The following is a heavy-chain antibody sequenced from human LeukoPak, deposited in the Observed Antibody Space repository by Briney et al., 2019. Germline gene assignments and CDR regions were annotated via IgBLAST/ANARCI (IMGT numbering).Heavy chain of an antibody. J-gene: IGHJ4*02. CDR1: GCSVSNASYY. D-gene: IGHD3-10*01. V-gene: IGHV4-61*01. CDR3: ARVRYGAGSYYFDN. CDR2: VYYSGST. Sequence: SETLSLTCTVSGCSVSNASYYWSWIRQPPGKGLVWFGDVYYSGSTNYSPSLKSRVTVSVDTSKNQFSLKLSAVTAADTAVYYCARVRYGAGSYYFDNWGQGTLVTVSS.